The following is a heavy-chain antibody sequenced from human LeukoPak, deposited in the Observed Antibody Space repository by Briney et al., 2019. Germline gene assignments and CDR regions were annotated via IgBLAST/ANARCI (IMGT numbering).Heavy chain of an antibody. J-gene: IGHJ4*02. CDR3: ARDGIRDIPGIITIRYDF. CDR1: GFTFSSYS. D-gene: IGHD3-10*01. Sequence: PGGSLRLSCAASGFTFSSYSMSWVRQAPGKGLEWVANIKQDGSEKHSVDSVKGRFTISRDNAKNSLYLQMDSLRAEDTAVYYCARDGIRDIPGIITIRYDFWGQGTLVTVSA. V-gene: IGHV3-7*05. CDR2: IKQDGSEK.